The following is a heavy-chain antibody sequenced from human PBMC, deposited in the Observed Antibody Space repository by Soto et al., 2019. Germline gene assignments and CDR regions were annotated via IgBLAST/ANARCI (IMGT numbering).Heavy chain of an antibody. CDR3: ARDPNSGYSYYFDS. D-gene: IGHD5-12*01. Sequence: QVQLVESGGGVVQPGRSLRLSCAASGFTFSSYGMHWVRQAPGKGLEWVAVMWYDGTNKHYADSVKGRFTISRDNSKNTLYLQMNSLRAEDTALYYCARDPNSGYSYYFDSWGQGTLVTVSS. CDR1: GFTFSSYG. J-gene: IGHJ4*02. CDR2: MWYDGTNK. V-gene: IGHV3-33*01.